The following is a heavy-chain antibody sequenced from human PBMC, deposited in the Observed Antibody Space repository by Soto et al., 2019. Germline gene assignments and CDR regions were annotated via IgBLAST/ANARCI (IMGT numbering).Heavy chain of an antibody. V-gene: IGHV1-2*02. J-gene: IGHJ3*02. D-gene: IGHD3-3*01. Sequence: QLHLVQSGAVVKKPGASVTVSCSASGYPVTAYYMHWVRQAPGRGLEWMGGINPATGAAKYTQTFQGRVTMTRDTPTSTVFMDLGGLTSEATPVFYWARGGGVGVAGSAAFDMWGQGTLVTVSS. CDR3: ARGGGVGVAGSAAFDM. CDR1: GYPVTAYY. CDR2: INPATGAA.